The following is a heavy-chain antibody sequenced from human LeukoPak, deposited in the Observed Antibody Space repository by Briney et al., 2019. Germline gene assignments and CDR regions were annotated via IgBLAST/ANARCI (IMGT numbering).Heavy chain of an antibody. Sequence: ASVKVSCKASGGTFSSYAISWVRQAPGQGLEWMGGIIPIFGTANYAQKFQGRVTITADESTSTAYMELSSLRSEDTAVYYCARGRIAVAGGDYWGQGTLVTVSS. CDR3: ARGRIAVAGGDY. J-gene: IGHJ4*02. D-gene: IGHD6-19*01. CDR1: GGTFSSYA. CDR2: IIPIFGTA. V-gene: IGHV1-69*13.